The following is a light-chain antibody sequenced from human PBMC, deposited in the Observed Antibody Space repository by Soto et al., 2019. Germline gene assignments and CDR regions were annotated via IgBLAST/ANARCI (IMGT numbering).Light chain of an antibody. CDR2: GAS. CDR1: QSVSGSY. Sequence: EIVLTQSPGTLSLSPGERATLSCRASQSVSGSYLAWYQQKPGQAPRLLIYGASSRATGIPDRFSGSGSGTDFTLSISGLEPEDFAVYYCQQYGGSPRTFGQGTKVDIK. CDR3: QQYGGSPRT. J-gene: IGKJ2*01. V-gene: IGKV3-20*01.